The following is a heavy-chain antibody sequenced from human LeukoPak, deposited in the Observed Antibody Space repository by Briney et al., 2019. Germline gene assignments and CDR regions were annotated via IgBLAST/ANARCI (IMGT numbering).Heavy chain of an antibody. Sequence: PSQTLSLTCAVSGGSISSGDYYWSWIRQPPGKGLEWIGYIYYSGSTYYNPSLKSRVTISVDTSKNQFSLKLSSVTAADTAVYYCARGDSSSWYLYYFDYWGQGTLVTVSS. CDR3: ARGDSSSWYLYYFDY. CDR2: IYYSGST. J-gene: IGHJ4*02. V-gene: IGHV4-30-4*01. D-gene: IGHD6-13*01. CDR1: GGSISSGDYY.